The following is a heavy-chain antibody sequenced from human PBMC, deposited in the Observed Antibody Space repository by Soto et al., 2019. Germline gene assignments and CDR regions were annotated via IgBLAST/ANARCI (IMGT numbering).Heavy chain of an antibody. CDR3: AKDRELSYYDFWSGYSNWFDP. J-gene: IGHJ5*02. Sequence: GGSLRLSCAASGFTFSSYAMSWVRQAPGKGLEWVSAISGSGGSTYYADSVKGRFTISRDNSKNTLYLQMNSLRAEDTAVYYCAKDRELSYYDFWSGYSNWFDPWGQGTLVTVSS. CDR1: GFTFSSYA. V-gene: IGHV3-23*01. D-gene: IGHD3-3*01. CDR2: ISGSGGST.